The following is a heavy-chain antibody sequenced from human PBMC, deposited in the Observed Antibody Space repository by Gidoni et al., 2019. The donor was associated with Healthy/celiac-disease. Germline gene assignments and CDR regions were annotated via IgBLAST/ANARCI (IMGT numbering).Heavy chain of an antibody. CDR1: GGSFSGYY. CDR3: ARVLRFSKHFDY. J-gene: IGHJ4*02. V-gene: IGHV4-34*01. CDR2: INHSGST. D-gene: IGHD3-3*01. Sequence: QVQLQQWGAGLLKPSETLSLTCAVYGGSFSGYYWSWIRQPPGKGLEWIGEINHSGSTNYNPSLKSRVTISVDTSKNQFSLKLSSVTAADTAVYYCARVLRFSKHFDYWGQGTLVTVSS.